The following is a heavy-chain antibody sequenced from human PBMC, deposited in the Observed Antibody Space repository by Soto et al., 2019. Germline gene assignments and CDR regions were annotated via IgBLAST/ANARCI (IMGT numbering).Heavy chain of an antibody. D-gene: IGHD4-17*01. CDR1: VFTFRSYA. V-gene: IGHV3-30-3*01. Sequence: EGSLRLHCAASVFTFRSYAMHWARQAPGKGLEWVAVMSYDGSNEYYADPVKGRFTISRDKSKNTLYLQMNSLRAEDTAVYYCARDVAKTSVYHCFDPWGQGTLVTVSS. CDR2: MSYDGSNE. CDR3: ARDVAKTSVYHCFDP. J-gene: IGHJ5*02.